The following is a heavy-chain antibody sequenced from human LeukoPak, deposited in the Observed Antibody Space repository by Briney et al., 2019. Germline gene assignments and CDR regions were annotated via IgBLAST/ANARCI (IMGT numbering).Heavy chain of an antibody. J-gene: IGHJ4*02. CDR2: INAGGDTT. CDR1: GFSFSSYG. Sequence: GGSLRLSCAASGFSFSSYGIHWVRLAPGKGLQWVSGINAGGDTTYYADSVKGRFTISRDNSKNTLYLQMNSLRAEDTAVYYCAKELRSGATPSFDYWGQGALITVSS. V-gene: IGHV3-23*01. D-gene: IGHD1-1*01. CDR3: AKELRSGATPSFDY.